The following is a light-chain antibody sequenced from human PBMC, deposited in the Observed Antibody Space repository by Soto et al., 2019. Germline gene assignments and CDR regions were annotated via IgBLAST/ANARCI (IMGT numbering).Light chain of an antibody. CDR1: QSVSSSY. Sequence: EIVLTQSPGTLSLSPGERATLSCRASQSVSSSYLAWYQQKPGQAPRLLIYCASSRATGIPDRFSGSGSGTDFTLTISRLEPEDFALYYCQQYGSSRYTFGQGTKLEIK. J-gene: IGKJ2*01. CDR3: QQYGSSRYT. V-gene: IGKV3-20*01. CDR2: CAS.